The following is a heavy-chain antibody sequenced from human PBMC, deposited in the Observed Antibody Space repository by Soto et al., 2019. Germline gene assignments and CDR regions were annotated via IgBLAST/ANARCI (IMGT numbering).Heavy chain of an antibody. CDR2: INSDGSST. D-gene: IGHD3-3*02. V-gene: IGHV3-74*01. J-gene: IGHJ4*02. CDR3: ATDFEVHYYFDY. Sequence: EVQLVESGGGLVQPGGSLRLSCAASGFTFSSYWMHWVRQAPGKGLVWVSRINSDGSSTSYADYVKGRFTISRDNAKNTLYLQMNRLRAEDTAVYYCATDFEVHYYFDYWGQGTLVTVSS. CDR1: GFTFSSYW.